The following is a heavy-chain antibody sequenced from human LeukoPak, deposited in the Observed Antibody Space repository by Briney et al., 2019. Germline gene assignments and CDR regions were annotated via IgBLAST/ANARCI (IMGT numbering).Heavy chain of an antibody. Sequence: EASVKVSCKASGYTFTSYYMHWVRQAPGQGLEWMGWINPNSGGTNYAQKFQGRVTMTRDTSISTAYMELSRLRSDDTAVYYCARDYYGSGSYYPLDYWGQGTLVTVSS. V-gene: IGHV1-2*02. CDR3: ARDYYGSGSYYPLDY. D-gene: IGHD3-10*01. J-gene: IGHJ4*02. CDR1: GYTFTSYY. CDR2: INPNSGGT.